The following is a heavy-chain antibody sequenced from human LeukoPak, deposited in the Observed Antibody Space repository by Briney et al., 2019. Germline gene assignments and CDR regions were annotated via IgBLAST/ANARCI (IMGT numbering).Heavy chain of an antibody. CDR1: GFTFSSYA. V-gene: IGHV3-23*05. Sequence: GGSLRLSCAASGFTFSSYAMSWVRQAPGKGLEWVSFIYSGGNTHYSDSVKGRFTISRDNSKNTLYLQMNSLRAEDTAIYYCARRAGEYSHPYDYWGQGTLVTVSS. J-gene: IGHJ4*02. CDR2: IYSGGNT. D-gene: IGHD2-15*01. CDR3: ARRAGEYSHPYDY.